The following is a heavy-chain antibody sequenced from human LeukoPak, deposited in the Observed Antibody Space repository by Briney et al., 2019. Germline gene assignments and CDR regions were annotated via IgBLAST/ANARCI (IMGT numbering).Heavy chain of an antibody. V-gene: IGHV1-2*02. CDR3: ARTPVTVIRGVIEDGMDV. J-gene: IGHJ6*02. CDR2: INPNTGCT. CDR1: GYTFTDYY. Sequence: ASVKVSCKPSGYTFTDYYLHWVRQAPGQGLEWMGWINPNTGCTNYAQNFQGRVTMTRDTSVSTAYMDLSRLGSDDTAVYYCARTPVTVIRGVIEDGMDVWGQGTTVTVSS. D-gene: IGHD3-10*01.